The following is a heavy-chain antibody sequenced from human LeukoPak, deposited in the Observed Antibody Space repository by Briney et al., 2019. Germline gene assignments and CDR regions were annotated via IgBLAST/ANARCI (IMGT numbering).Heavy chain of an antibody. J-gene: IGHJ5*02. D-gene: IGHD3-10*01. CDR2: ISAYNGNT. V-gene: IGHV1-18*04. CDR3: ARAERYYGSGSFYWFDP. Sequence: ASVKVSCKASGYTFTSYGISWVRQAPGQGLEWMGWISAYNGNTNYAQKLQGRVTMTTDTSTSTAYMELRSLRSDDTAVYYCARAERYYGSGSFYWFDPWGQGTLVTVSP. CDR1: GYTFTSYG.